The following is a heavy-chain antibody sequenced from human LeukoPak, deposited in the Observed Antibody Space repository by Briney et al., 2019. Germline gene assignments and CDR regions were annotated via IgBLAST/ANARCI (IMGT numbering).Heavy chain of an antibody. CDR2: IGTAGDT. CDR1: GFTFSSYD. J-gene: IGHJ4*02. V-gene: IGHV3-13*01. D-gene: IGHD6-6*01. CDR3: ARGGEQLVSSDPGSFDY. Sequence: PGGSLRLSCAASGFTFSSYDMHWVRQATGKGLECVSAIGTAGDTYYPGSVRGRFTISRENAKNSLYLQMNSLRAGDTAVYYCARGGEQLVSSDPGSFDYWGQGTLVTVSS.